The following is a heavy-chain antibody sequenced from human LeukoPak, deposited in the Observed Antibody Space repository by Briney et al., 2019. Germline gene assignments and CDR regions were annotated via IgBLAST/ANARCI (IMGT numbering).Heavy chain of an antibody. D-gene: IGHD3-10*01. CDR2: IYPGGGST. V-gene: IGHV1-46*01. CDR3: AREGNYYGSEDAFDI. Sequence: ASVKVSCKASGYTFTSYYIHWVRQAPGQGLEWMGIIYPGGGSTSYAQKFQGRVTITADKSTSTAYMELSSLRSEDTAVYYCAREGNYYGSEDAFDIWGQGTMVTVSS. CDR1: GYTFTSYY. J-gene: IGHJ3*02.